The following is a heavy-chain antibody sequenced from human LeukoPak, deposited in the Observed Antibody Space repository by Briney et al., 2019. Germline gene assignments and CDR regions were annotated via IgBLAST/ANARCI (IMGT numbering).Heavy chain of an antibody. CDR2: IYHSGST. CDR3: ARVEYSSGDYYYYGMDV. J-gene: IGHJ6*02. Sequence: PSETLSLTCAVSGGSISSGGYSWSWVRQPPGKGLEWIGYIYHSGSTYYNPSLKSRVTISVDRSKHQFSLKLSSVTAADTAVYYCARVEYSSGDYYYYGMDVWGQGTTVTVSS. CDR1: GGSISSGGYS. V-gene: IGHV4-30-2*01. D-gene: IGHD6-25*01.